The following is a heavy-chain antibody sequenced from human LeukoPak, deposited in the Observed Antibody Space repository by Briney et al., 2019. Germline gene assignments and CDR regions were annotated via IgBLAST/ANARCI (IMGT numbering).Heavy chain of an antibody. CDR2: ISSSSSYI. CDR3: ARAGYYYDSSGYYFDY. D-gene: IGHD3-22*01. Sequence: GGSLRLSCAASGFTFSSYSMNWVRQAPGKGLEWVSSISSSSSYIYYADSVKGRFTISRDNAKNSLYLQMNSLRAEDTAVYYCARAGYYYDSSGYYFDYWGQGTLVTASS. V-gene: IGHV3-21*01. J-gene: IGHJ4*02. CDR1: GFTFSSYS.